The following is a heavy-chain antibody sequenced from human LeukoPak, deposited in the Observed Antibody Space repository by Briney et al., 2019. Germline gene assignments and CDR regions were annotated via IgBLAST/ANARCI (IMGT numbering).Heavy chain of an antibody. Sequence: ASVKVSCRVSGYTLTELSMHWVRQAPGKGLEWMGGFDPEDGETIYAQKFQGRVTMTEDTSTDTAYMELSSLRSEDTAVYYCATARYSSSWWYFDLWGRAPWSLSPQ. CDR3: ATARYSSSWWYFDL. D-gene: IGHD6-13*01. J-gene: IGHJ2*01. CDR2: FDPEDGET. V-gene: IGHV1-24*01. CDR1: GYTLTELS.